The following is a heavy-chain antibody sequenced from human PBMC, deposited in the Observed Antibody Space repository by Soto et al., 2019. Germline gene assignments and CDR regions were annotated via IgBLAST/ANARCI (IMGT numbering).Heavy chain of an antibody. CDR1: GYTFTSYG. D-gene: IGHD2-2*01. J-gene: IGHJ4*02. CDR3: ARSGGDIVVVPAGDY. V-gene: IGHV1-18*01. CDR2: ISAYNGNT. Sequence: LKVSCNASGYTFTSYGISWVRQAPGQGLEWMGWISAYNGNTNYAQKLQGRVTMTTDTSTSTAYMELRSLRSDDTAVYYCARSGGDIVVVPAGDYWGQGTLVTVSS.